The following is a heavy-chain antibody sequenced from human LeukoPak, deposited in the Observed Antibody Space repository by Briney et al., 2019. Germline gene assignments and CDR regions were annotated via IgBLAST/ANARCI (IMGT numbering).Heavy chain of an antibody. CDR2: ISSRGHTI. J-gene: IGHJ3*02. CDR1: QFTLSDYY. CDR3: ATEVEYSTNGFDT. V-gene: IGHV3-11*04. Sequence: PGGSQRLSCAASQFTLSDYYVSWIRQASGRGLEWVSYISSRGHTIYYAASVKGRFTISRDDAKNEVYLQMTGLRAEDTALYYCATEVEYSTNGFDTWGQGTMVTVSS. D-gene: IGHD6-13*01.